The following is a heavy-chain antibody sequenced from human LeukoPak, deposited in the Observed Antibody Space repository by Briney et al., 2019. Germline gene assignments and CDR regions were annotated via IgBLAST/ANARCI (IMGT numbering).Heavy chain of an antibody. V-gene: IGHV4-59*12. J-gene: IGHJ3*02. CDR3: ARDLGGYSYGYSVDAFDI. CDR2: IYYSGST. D-gene: IGHD5-18*01. Sequence: SETLSLTCTVSGGSIRTYYWSWIRQPPGKGLEWIGYIYYSGSTYYNPSLKSRVTISVDTSKNQFSLKLSSVTAADTAVYYCARDLGGYSYGYSVDAFDIWGQGTMVTVSS. CDR1: GGSIRTYY.